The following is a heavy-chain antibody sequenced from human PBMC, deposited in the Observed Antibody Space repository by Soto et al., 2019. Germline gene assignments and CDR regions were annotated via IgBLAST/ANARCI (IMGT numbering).Heavy chain of an antibody. CDR3: AMAHYYLDSSGYFHY. J-gene: IGHJ4*02. CDR1: GGSISSGDYY. Sequence: QVQLQESAPGLVKPSQTLSLTCTVSGGSISSGDYYWSWIRQHPGKGLEWIGYIYYSGSTYYNPSLKGRVTITVDTTKHQFSLKLSSVTAADTAVYYCAMAHYYLDSSGYFHYWGQGPLVTVSS. CDR2: IYYSGST. V-gene: IGHV4-31*03. D-gene: IGHD3-22*01.